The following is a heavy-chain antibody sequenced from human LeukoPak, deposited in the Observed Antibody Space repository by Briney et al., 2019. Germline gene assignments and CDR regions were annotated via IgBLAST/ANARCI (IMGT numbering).Heavy chain of an antibody. CDR3: ARGGGLDV. D-gene: IGHD3-16*01. V-gene: IGHV3-7*03. Sequence: PGVSLRLSCAASGFTFGSYWMHWVRQAPGKGLEWVASINHNGNVNYYVDSVKGRFTISRDNAKNSLYLQMSKLRAEDTAVYLCARGGGLDVWGQGATVTVSS. CDR1: GFTFGSYW. J-gene: IGHJ6*02. CDR2: INHNGNVN.